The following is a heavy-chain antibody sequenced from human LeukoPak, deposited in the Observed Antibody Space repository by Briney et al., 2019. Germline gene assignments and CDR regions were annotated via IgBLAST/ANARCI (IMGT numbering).Heavy chain of an antibody. V-gene: IGHV3-74*01. Sequence: GGSLRLSCAASGLTFSSYWMHWVRQAPGKGLVWVSRINSDGSSASYADSVKGRFTISRDSAMNTLYLQMNSVRAEDTAVYSCARDLTGPYDHWGQGTLVTVSS. CDR1: GLTFSSYW. J-gene: IGHJ4*02. D-gene: IGHD3-22*01. CDR3: ARDLTGPYDH. CDR2: INSDGSSA.